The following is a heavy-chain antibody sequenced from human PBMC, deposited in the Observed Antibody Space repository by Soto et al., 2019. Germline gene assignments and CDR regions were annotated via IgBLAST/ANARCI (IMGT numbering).Heavy chain of an antibody. CDR1: GFAFSSYE. D-gene: IGHD3-22*01. J-gene: IGHJ4*02. CDR2: ISFSGSII. Sequence: PGGSLRLTCAASGFAFSSYEMNWVRQAPGKGLEWVSYISFSGSIIYYADSVKGRFTISRDNAQNSLHLQMNSLRAEDMAVYYCARGPDSGYLPYWGRGTLVTVSS. CDR3: ARGPDSGYLPY. V-gene: IGHV3-48*03.